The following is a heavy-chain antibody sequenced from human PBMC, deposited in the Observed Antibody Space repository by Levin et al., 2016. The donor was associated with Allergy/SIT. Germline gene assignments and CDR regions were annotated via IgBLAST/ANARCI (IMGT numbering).Heavy chain of an antibody. Sequence: GESLKISCAASGFTFSNYVMAWVRQAPGKGLQWVSSITGSGDGRFYADSVKGRFTISRDNSRNTLYLQMNSLRAEDTAVYYCAKGKGSGELDWFDPWGQGTLVTVSS. CDR2: ITGSGDGR. V-gene: IGHV3-23*01. CDR1: GFTFSNYV. CDR3: AKGKGSGELDWFDP. J-gene: IGHJ5*02. D-gene: IGHD3-10*01.